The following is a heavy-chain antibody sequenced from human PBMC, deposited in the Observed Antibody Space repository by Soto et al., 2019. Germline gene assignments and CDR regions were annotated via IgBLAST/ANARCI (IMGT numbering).Heavy chain of an antibody. Sequence: EVQLVESGGVVVQPGGSLRLSCAASGFTFDDYTMHWVRRAPGKGLEWVSLISWDGGSTYYAESVKGRFTISRDNSKNSLYLQMNSLRTEDTALYYCAKGRDYYYYGMDVWGQGTTVTVSS. CDR2: ISWDGGST. CDR1: GFTFDDYT. V-gene: IGHV3-43*01. CDR3: AKGRDYYYYGMDV. J-gene: IGHJ6*02.